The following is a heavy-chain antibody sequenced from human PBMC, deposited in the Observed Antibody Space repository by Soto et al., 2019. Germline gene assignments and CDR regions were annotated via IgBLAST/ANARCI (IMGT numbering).Heavy chain of an antibody. V-gene: IGHV3-48*02. D-gene: IGHD2-15*01. CDR3: AARGDCSGGSCYLANYYGIDV. CDR1: GFTFSSYS. Sequence: GGSLRLSCAASGFTFSSYSMNWVRQAPGKGLEWVSYISSSSSTIYYADSVKGRFTISRDNAKNSLYLQMNSLRDEDTAVYYCAARGDCSGGSCYLANYYGIDVWGQGTTVTVSS. J-gene: IGHJ6*02. CDR2: ISSSSSTI.